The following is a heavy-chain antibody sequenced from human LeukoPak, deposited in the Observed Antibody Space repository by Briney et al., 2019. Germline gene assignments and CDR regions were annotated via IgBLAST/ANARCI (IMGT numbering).Heavy chain of an antibody. J-gene: IGHJ6*02. D-gene: IGHD3-10*01. CDR3: ARASGKGLDYYYYGMDV. CDR2: INWNGGST. Sequence: GGSLRLSRAASGFTFDDYGMSWVRQAPGKGLEWVSGINWNGGSTGYADSVKGRFTISRDNAKNSLYLQMNSLRAEDTALYHCARASGKGLDYYYYGMDVWGQGTTVTVSS. V-gene: IGHV3-20*01. CDR1: GFTFDDYG.